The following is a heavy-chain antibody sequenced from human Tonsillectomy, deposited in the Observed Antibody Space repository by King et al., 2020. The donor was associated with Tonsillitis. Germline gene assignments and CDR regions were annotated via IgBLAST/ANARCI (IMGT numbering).Heavy chain of an antibody. J-gene: IGHJ1*01. V-gene: IGHV1-2*02. CDR1: GYTFTGYY. CDR3: ASYRTAGYSSSWREYFQH. CDR2: INPNSGGT. Sequence: QLVQSGAEVKKPGASVKVSCKASGYTFTGYYIHWVRQAPGQGLEWMGWINPNSGGTDYAQKFQGRVTMTRDMSISTAYMELSSLRSDGTAVYYCASYRTAGYSSSWREYFQHWGQGTLVTVSS. D-gene: IGHD6-13*01.